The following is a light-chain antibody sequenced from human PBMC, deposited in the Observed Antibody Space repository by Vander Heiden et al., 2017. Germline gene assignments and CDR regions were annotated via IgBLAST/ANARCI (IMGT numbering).Light chain of an antibody. CDR3: HQVKTYRRT. Sequence: DIQLTQSPSFLSASVGDRVTITCRASQGVSTHLAWYQQKPGKAPKLLIYAASTLQSGVPARFRGSGSGTEFTLTISSLKPEDFATYHCHQVKTYRRTLGQGTKVEIK. CDR2: AAS. CDR1: QGVSTH. V-gene: IGKV1-9*01. J-gene: IGKJ1*01.